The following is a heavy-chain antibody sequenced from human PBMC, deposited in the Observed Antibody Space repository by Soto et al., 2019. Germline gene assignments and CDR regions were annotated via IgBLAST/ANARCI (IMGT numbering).Heavy chain of an antibody. CDR3: AREQTSYGMDV. Sequence: QVKLVQSGAEVKKPGASVKVSCKASGYTFTSYDINWVRQATGQGLEWMGWMNPNSGNTGYAQKFQGRVTMTRNTSVCTDYMELSSLRSEDTAVYYCAREQTSYGMDVWGQGTTVTVSS. J-gene: IGHJ6*02. D-gene: IGHD6-13*01. V-gene: IGHV1-8*01. CDR2: MNPNSGNT. CDR1: GYTFTSYD.